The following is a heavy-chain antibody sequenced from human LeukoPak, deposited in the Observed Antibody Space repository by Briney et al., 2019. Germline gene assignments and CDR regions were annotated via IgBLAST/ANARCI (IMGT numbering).Heavy chain of an antibody. V-gene: IGHV1-18*01. J-gene: IGHJ3*02. CDR2: ISAYNGNT. CDR3: ARDGGRYCSGGSCYRAGAFDI. Sequence: ASVKVSCKASGYTFTSYGISWVRQAPGQGLEWMGWISAYNGNTNYAQKLQGRATMTTDTSTSTAYMELRSLRSDDTAVYYCARDGGRYCSGGSCYRAGAFDIWGQGTMVTVSS. CDR1: GYTFTSYG. D-gene: IGHD2-15*01.